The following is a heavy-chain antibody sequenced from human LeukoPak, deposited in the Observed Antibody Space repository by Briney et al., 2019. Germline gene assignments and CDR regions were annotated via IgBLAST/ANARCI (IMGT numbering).Heavy chain of an antibody. J-gene: IGHJ4*02. CDR1: GGSINNYY. V-gene: IGHV4-59*01. Sequence: PSETLSLTCTVSGGSINNYYWSWIRQPPGKGLEWIGYIYYSGSTNYSPSLKSRVTISVDTSKNQFSLRLTSVTAEDTAVYYCARVGSWSFDYWGQGTLVTVSS. CDR3: ARVGSWSFDY. CDR2: IYYSGST. D-gene: IGHD6-13*01.